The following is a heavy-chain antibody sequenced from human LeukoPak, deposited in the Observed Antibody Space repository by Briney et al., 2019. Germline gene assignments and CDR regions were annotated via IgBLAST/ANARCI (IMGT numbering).Heavy chain of an antibody. CDR1: GFTFSSYW. Sequence: QPGGSLRLSCAASGFTFSSYWMHWVRQAPGKGLVWVSRINSDESSTSYADSVKGRFTISRDNAKNTLYLQMNSLRAEDTAVYYCARGGGYSYAPFDYWGQGTLVTVSS. CDR2: INSDESST. CDR3: ARGGGYSYAPFDY. J-gene: IGHJ4*02. V-gene: IGHV3-74*01. D-gene: IGHD5-18*01.